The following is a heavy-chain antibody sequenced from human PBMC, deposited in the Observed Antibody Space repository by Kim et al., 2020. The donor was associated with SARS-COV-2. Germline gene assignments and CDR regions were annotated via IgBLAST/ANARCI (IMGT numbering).Heavy chain of an antibody. CDR1: GFTFSSYA. D-gene: IGHD3-9*01. CDR3: AKDRRILRYFDWLTPGWYCDL. Sequence: GGSLRLSCAASGFTFSSYAMSWVRQAPGKGLEWVSAISGSGGSTYYADSVKGRFTISRDNSKNTLYLQMNSLRAEDTAVYYCAKDRRILRYFDWLTPGWYCDLWGRGTLVTVSS. J-gene: IGHJ2*01. CDR2: ISGSGGST. V-gene: IGHV3-23*01.